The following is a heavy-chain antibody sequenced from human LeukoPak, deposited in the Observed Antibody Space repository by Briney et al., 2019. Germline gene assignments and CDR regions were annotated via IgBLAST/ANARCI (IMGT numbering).Heavy chain of an antibody. D-gene: IGHD6-13*01. CDR2: TYYRSKWYN. CDR1: GDSVSSNSAA. Sequence: SQTLSLTCAISGDSVSSNSAAWNWIRQSPSRGLEWLGRTYYRSKWYNDYAISVRSRITFNPDTSNNQFSLQLVSVTPEDTAVYYCARESSSSPDDAFDIWGQGTMVTVSS. CDR3: ARESSSSPDDAFDI. V-gene: IGHV6-1*01. J-gene: IGHJ3*02.